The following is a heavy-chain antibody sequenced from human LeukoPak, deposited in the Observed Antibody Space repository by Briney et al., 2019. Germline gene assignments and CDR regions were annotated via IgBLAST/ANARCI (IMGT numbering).Heavy chain of an antibody. Sequence: GGSLRLSCAASGFTFSSYGMHWVRQAPGKGLEWVAVISYDGSNKYYADSVKVRFTISRDNSKNTLYLQMNSLRAEDTAVYYCAGGSSGWYYFDYWGQGTLVTVSS. CDR3: AGGSSGWYYFDY. CDR2: ISYDGSNK. J-gene: IGHJ4*02. D-gene: IGHD6-19*01. CDR1: GFTFSSYG. V-gene: IGHV3-30*03.